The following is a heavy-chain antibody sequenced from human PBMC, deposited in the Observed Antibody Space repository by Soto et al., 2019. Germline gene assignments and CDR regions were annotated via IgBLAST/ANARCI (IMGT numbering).Heavy chain of an antibody. V-gene: IGHV4-31*11. CDR2: IHYSGRT. CDR1: GGSITSGAYY. D-gene: IGHD3-22*01. Sequence: SETLSLTGAVSGGSITSGAYYWTWIRQHPGKGLEWISYIHYSGRTYSNPSLTSRVTISVDTSNNQFSLKLSCVTAADTAVYYCLRYYFDSSGYSNWFDTWAQGTLVTVSS. J-gene: IGHJ5*02. CDR3: LRYYFDSSGYSNWFDT.